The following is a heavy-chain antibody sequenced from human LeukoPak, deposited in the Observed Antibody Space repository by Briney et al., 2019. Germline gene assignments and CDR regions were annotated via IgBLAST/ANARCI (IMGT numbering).Heavy chain of an antibody. CDR3: ARDWNYYGSGSYYNLYFDY. CDR1: GFTFSSYA. Sequence: GGSLRLSCAASGFTFSSYAVHWVRQAPGKGLEWVAVISYDGSNKYYADSVKGRFTISRDNSKNTLYLQMNSLRAEDTAVYYCARDWNYYGSGSYYNLYFDYWGQGTLVAVSS. V-gene: IGHV3-30*04. CDR2: ISYDGSNK. J-gene: IGHJ4*02. D-gene: IGHD3-10*01.